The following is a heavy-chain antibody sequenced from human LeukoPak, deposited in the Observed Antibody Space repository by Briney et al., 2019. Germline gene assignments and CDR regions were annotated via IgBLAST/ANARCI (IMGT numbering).Heavy chain of an antibody. CDR3: ARAYCSSTSCRLDY. Sequence: SETLSLTCTVSGGSISSYYWSWTRQPAGKGLEWIGRIYTSGSTNYNPSLKSRVTMSVDTSKNQFSLKLSSVTAADTAVYYCARAYCSSTSCRLDYWGQGTLVTVSS. D-gene: IGHD2-2*01. CDR1: GGSISSYY. CDR2: IYTSGST. J-gene: IGHJ4*02. V-gene: IGHV4-4*07.